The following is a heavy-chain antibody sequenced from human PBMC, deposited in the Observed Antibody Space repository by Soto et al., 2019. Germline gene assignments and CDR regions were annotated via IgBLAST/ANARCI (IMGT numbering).Heavy chain of an antibody. J-gene: IGHJ6*04. CDR1: GGTFSSYT. CDR2: IIPILGIA. CDR3: ASQPPVGRKYYDYRFV. D-gene: IGHD3-16*01. V-gene: IGHV1-69*02. Sequence: QVQLVQSGAEDKKPGSSVKVSCKASGGTFSSYTISWVRQAPGQGLEWMGRIIPILGIANYAQKFQGRVTITADKSTSTAYMELSSLRSEDTAVYYCASQPPVGRKYYDYRFVWGKGTTVTVSS.